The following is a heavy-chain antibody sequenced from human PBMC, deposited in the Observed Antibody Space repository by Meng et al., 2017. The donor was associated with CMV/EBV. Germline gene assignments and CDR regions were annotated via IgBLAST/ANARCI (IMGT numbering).Heavy chain of an antibody. D-gene: IGHD3-9*01. V-gene: IGHV4-39*07. Sequence: SETLSLTCTVSGGSISSSSYYWGWIRQPPGKGLEWIGSIYYSGSTYYNPSLKSRVTISVDTSKNQFSLKQSSVTAADTAVYYCARATPYYDILTGYYTYFDYWGQGTLVTVPQ. CDR3: ARATPYYDILTGYYTYFDY. J-gene: IGHJ4*02. CDR2: IYYSGST. CDR1: GGSISSSSYY.